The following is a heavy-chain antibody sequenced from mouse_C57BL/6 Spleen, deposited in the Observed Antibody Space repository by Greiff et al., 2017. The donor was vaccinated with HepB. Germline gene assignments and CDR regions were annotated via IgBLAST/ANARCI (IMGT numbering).Heavy chain of an antibody. CDR2: IYPGDGDT. J-gene: IGHJ4*01. CDR1: GYAFSSYW. V-gene: IGHV1-80*01. D-gene: IGHD2-1*01. CDR3: ATYGNFYAMDY. Sequence: QVQLQQSGAELVKPGASVKISCKASGYAFSSYWMNWVKQRPGKGLEWIGQIYPGDGDTNYNGKFKGKATLTADKSSSTAYMQLISLTSEDSAVYFCATYGNFYAMDYWGQGTSVTVSS.